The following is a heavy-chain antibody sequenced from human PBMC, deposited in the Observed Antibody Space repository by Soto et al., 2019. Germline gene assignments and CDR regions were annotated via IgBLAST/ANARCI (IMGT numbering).Heavy chain of an antibody. Sequence: QVQLVQSGAEVKKPGSSVKVSCKASGGTFSSYAISWVRQAPGQGLEWMGGIIPIFGTANYAQKFQGRVTITADESTSTAYMELSSLRSEDTAVYYCARGADGYNYNSLQYYYYGMDVWGQGTTVTVSS. CDR2: IIPIFGTA. CDR1: GGTFSSYA. CDR3: ARGADGYNYNSLQYYYYGMDV. V-gene: IGHV1-69*01. D-gene: IGHD5-12*01. J-gene: IGHJ6*02.